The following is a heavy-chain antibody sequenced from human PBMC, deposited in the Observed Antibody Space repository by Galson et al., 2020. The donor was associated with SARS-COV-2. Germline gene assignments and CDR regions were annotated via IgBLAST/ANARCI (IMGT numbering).Heavy chain of an antibody. CDR3: ARVRDSSGYYLLDY. J-gene: IGHJ4*02. V-gene: IGHV4-31*01. CDR1: GGSISSGGYY. CDR2: IYYSGST. Sequence: SETLSLTCTVSGGSISSGGYYWSWIRQHPGKGLEWIGYIYYSGSTYYNPSLKSLVTISVDTSKNQFSLKLSSVTAADTAVYYCARVRDSSGYYLLDYWGQGTLVTVSS. D-gene: IGHD3-22*01.